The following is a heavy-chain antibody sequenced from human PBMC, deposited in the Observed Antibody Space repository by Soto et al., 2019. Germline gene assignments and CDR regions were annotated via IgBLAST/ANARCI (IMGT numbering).Heavy chain of an antibody. CDR3: ADGYCRSSGCYCLET. CDR1: GFCISGGDYH. D-gene: IGHD2-2*01. V-gene: IGHV4-30-4*01. CDR2: IYYSAT. J-gene: IGHJ4*02. Sequence: SSSXSLSCAVGGFCISGGDYHLSWIRQPPGNVLEWVGYIYYSATYHNPSLKSGVIISVYTSKHQFSLQLSSVTAADTAVYSCADGYCRSSGCYCLETWGQRPLV.